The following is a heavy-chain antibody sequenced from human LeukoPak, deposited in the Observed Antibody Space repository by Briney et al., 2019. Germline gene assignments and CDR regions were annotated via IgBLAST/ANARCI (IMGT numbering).Heavy chain of an antibody. CDR3: AKAMYYRGSGSYFNVDY. CDR2: ISYDGNNK. V-gene: IGHV3-30*18. J-gene: IGHJ4*02. D-gene: IGHD3-10*01. Sequence: PGRSLRLSCAASGFTFSNSAMNWVRQAPGKGLEWVAGISYDGNNKYYSDSVKGRFTISSDNSKNPLYLQMNSLSAEDTAVYYCAKAMYYRGSGSYFNVDYWGQGTLVTVSS. CDR1: GFTFSNSA.